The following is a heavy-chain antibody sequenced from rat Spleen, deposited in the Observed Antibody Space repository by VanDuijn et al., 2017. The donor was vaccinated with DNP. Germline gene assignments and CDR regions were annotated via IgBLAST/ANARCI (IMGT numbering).Heavy chain of an antibody. CDR1: GFTFSAYY. CDR3: ATHLHTYLGSYFDY. Sequence: EVQLVESGGGLVQPGRSLKLSCAASGFTFSAYYMAWVRQAPAKGLEWVAYISPSGRSTYYRDSVKGRFTISRDNAQNTLYLQVDSLRSEDTATYYCATHLHTYLGSYFDYWGQGVMVTVSS. J-gene: IGHJ2*01. CDR2: ISPSGRST. D-gene: IGHD2-1*01. V-gene: IGHV5-27*01.